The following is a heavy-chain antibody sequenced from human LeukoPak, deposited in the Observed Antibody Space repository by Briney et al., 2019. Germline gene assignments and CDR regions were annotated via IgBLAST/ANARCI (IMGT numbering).Heavy chain of an antibody. CDR2: IKQDGSEK. CDR3: ARDPFGVYSDY. D-gene: IGHD2-8*01. J-gene: IGHJ4*02. CDR1: GFTFSNYW. V-gene: IGHV3-7*01. Sequence: GGSLRLSCAASGFTFSNYWMSWVRQAPGKGLQWVANIKQDGSEKYYVDSVKGRFTISRDNAKNSLYLQMNSLRAEDTAVYFCARDPFGVYSDYWGQGTLVTVSS.